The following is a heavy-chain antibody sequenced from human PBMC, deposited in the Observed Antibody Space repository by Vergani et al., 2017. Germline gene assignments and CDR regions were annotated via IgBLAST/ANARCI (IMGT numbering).Heavy chain of an antibody. J-gene: IGHJ4*02. V-gene: IGHV3-7*03. D-gene: IGHD3-22*01. Sequence: EVQLVESGGGLVQPGGSLRLSCAASGFTFSSYWMSWVRQAPGKGLEWVAKIKQDGSEKYYVDSAKGRFTISRDNAKNSLYLQMNSLRAEDTAVYYCARDLQNYYDSSGPLGYWGQGTLVTVSS. CDR2: IKQDGSEK. CDR3: ARDLQNYYDSSGPLGY. CDR1: GFTFSSYW.